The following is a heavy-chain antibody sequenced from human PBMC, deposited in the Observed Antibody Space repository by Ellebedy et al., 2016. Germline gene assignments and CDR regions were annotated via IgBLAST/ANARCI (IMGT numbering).Heavy chain of an antibody. J-gene: IGHJ3*02. Sequence: ASVKVSXXASGYTFTSYGISWVRQAPGQGLEWMGWISAYNGNTNYAQKLQGRVTMTTDTSTSTAYMELRSLRSDDTAVYYCARGSIAVAEDAFDIWGQGTMVTVSS. CDR2: ISAYNGNT. CDR3: ARGSIAVAEDAFDI. CDR1: GYTFTSYG. V-gene: IGHV1-18*01. D-gene: IGHD6-19*01.